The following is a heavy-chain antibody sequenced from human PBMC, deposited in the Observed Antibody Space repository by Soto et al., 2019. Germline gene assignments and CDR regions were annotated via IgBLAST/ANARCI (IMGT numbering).Heavy chain of an antibody. Sequence: GGSLRLSCTSSTVTINVHGIQWVRQAPGKGLEWVAFISNDGRAQYYADSVKGRFTIPRDYSKNTVDLQMNSLRNEETAVYYCARDIWSGDYKWFDSWGPGTLVTVSS. D-gene: IGHD3-3*01. CDR1: TVTINVHG. J-gene: IGHJ5*01. V-gene: IGHV3-30*03. CDR2: ISNDGRAQ. CDR3: ARDIWSGDYKWFDS.